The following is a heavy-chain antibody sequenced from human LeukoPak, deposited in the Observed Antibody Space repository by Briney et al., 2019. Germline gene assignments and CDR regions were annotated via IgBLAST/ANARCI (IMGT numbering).Heavy chain of an antibody. Sequence: GGSLRLSCAVSGITLSNYGMSWVRQAPGEGLEWVAGISDSGGSTNYADSVKGRFTISRDSSKNTLYLQMNSLRAEDTAIYYCAKRGYYDSGALRAPFEYWGQGTLVTVSS. CDR1: GITLSNYG. J-gene: IGHJ4*02. V-gene: IGHV3-23*01. CDR2: ISDSGGST. D-gene: IGHD3-22*01. CDR3: AKRGYYDSGALRAPFEY.